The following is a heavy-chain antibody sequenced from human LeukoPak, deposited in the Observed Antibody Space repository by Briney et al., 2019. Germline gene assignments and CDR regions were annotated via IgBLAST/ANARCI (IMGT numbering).Heavy chain of an antibody. V-gene: IGHV3-30-3*01. J-gene: IGHJ4*02. CDR2: ISYDGSNQ. CDR1: RFTFSNYA. CDR3: ARDATVATNTFDY. Sequence: GGSLRLSCAASRFTFSNYAMHWVRQAPGKGLEWVAVISYDGSNQQYADSVKGRFTISRDNSKNTVYLQMNNLRPEDTAVYYCARDATVATNTFDYWGQETLVTVSS. D-gene: IGHD4-17*01.